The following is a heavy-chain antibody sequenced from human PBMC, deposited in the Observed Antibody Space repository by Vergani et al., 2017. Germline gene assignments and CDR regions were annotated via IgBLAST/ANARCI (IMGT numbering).Heavy chain of an antibody. D-gene: IGHD3-3*01. Sequence: QVQLVQSGAEVKKPGSSVKVSCKASGGTFSSYGMHWVRQAPGKGLEWVAVISYDGSNKYYADSVKGRFTISRDNSKNTLYLQMNSLRAEDTAVYYCAPRRGFWSGYYSRDTYYFDYWGQGTLVTVSS. CDR2: ISYDGSNK. V-gene: IGHV3-33*05. CDR1: GGTFSSYG. CDR3: APRRGFWSGYYSRDTYYFDY. J-gene: IGHJ4*02.